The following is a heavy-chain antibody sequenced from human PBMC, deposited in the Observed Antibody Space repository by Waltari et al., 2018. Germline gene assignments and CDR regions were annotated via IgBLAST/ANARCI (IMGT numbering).Heavy chain of an antibody. CDR1: GFSVTATY. Sequence: EVQLVESGGGLVQPGGSLRLSCAVSGFSVTATYMIWVRQAPGRALGWVSVIYSCESIYYDDSVRCRFTISRDSSKNTLYLQLNSLRTEDTAVYYCAKVEYSSSSAFNYWGQGILVTVSS. V-gene: IGHV3-66*03. D-gene: IGHD4-4*01. J-gene: IGHJ4*02. CDR3: AKVEYSSSSAFNY. CDR2: IYSCESI.